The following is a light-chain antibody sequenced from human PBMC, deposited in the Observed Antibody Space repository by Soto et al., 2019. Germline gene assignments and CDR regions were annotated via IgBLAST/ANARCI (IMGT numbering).Light chain of an antibody. CDR2: DAS. CDR3: QQRTNWQST. V-gene: IGKV3D-11*02. Sequence: EIVLTQSPGTVSLSPGERATLSCRASQSLSRYLAWYQQKPGQAPSLLIYDASNRATGIPARFSGSGSGTDFTLTISSLEPEDFAVYYCQQRTNWQSTFGGGTKVDIK. CDR1: QSLSRY. J-gene: IGKJ4*01.